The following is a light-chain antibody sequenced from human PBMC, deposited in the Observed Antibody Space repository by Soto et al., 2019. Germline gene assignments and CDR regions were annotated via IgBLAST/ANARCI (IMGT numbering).Light chain of an antibody. Sequence: EIAMTQSPVTLSASPGERVTLSCRASQSVNINLAWYQQRPGQAPRVLIYGASNSASGIPDRFSGSGSGTDFTLTISSLEPDDFALYYCQQYKDWPPLTFDGGTRVEIK. J-gene: IGKJ4*01. CDR1: QSVNIN. CDR2: GAS. V-gene: IGKV3D-15*01. CDR3: QQYKDWPPLT.